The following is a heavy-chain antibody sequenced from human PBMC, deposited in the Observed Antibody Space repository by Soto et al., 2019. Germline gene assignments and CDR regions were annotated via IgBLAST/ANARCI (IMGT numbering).Heavy chain of an antibody. D-gene: IGHD5-12*01. V-gene: IGHV1-69*13. J-gene: IGHJ5*02. CDR3: AKDGGKDGYFGNWFDP. Sequence: SVKVSCKASGYTFTSYDINWVRQATGQGLEWLGRIIPIFGSANYAQKFQGRVTITADESTTTAYMELSSLRSDDTAVYYCAKDGGKDGYFGNWFDPWGQGTLVTVSS. CDR2: IIPIFGSA. CDR1: GYTFTSYD.